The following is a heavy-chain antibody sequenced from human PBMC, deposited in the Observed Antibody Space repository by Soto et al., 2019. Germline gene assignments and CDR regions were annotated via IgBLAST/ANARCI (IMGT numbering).Heavy chain of an antibody. CDR1: GGSISSGGYY. D-gene: IGHD2-8*01. V-gene: IGHV4-31*03. J-gene: IGHJ3*02. CDR2: IYYSGST. Sequence: SETLSLTCTVSGGSISSGGYYWSWIRQHPGKGPEWIGYIYYSGSTYYNPSLKSRVTISVDTSKNQFSLKLSSVTAADTAVYYCAREYGGAFDIWGQGTMVTVSS. CDR3: AREYGGAFDI.